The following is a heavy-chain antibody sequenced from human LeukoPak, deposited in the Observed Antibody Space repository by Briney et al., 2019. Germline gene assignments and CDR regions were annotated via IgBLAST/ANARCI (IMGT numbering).Heavy chain of an antibody. CDR2: MNPNSGNT. V-gene: IGHV1-8*03. CDR3: ARGTYYGSGSHDAFDI. D-gene: IGHD3-10*01. CDR1: GYTFTSYD. Sequence: GASVKVSCKASGYTFTSYDINWVRQATGRGLEWMGWMNPNSGNTGYAQKFQGRVTITRNTSISTAYMELSSLRSEDTAVYYCARGTYYGSGSHDAFDIWGQGTMVTVSS. J-gene: IGHJ3*02.